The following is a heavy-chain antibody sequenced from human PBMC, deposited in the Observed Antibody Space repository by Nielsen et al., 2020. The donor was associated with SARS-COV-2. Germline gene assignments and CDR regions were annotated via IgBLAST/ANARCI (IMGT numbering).Heavy chain of an antibody. CDR1: GYTFTSYY. CDR2: INPSGGST. Sequence: ASVKVSCKASGYTFTSYYMHWVRQAPGQGLEWMGIINPSGGSTSYAQKFQGRVTMTRDKSISTAYLQWSSLKASDTAMYYCARMGDLGPFYGMDVWGQGTTVTVSS. V-gene: IGHV1-46*01. CDR3: ARMGDLGPFYGMDV. J-gene: IGHJ6*02. D-gene: IGHD3-16*01.